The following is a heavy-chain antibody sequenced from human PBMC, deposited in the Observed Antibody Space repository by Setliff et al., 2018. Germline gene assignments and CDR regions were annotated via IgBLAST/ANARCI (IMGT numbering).Heavy chain of an antibody. CDR2: IKTDESEK. CDR1: GLTFSRYW. CDR3: AKDKDVRVDYFDY. J-gene: IGHJ4*02. V-gene: IGHV3-7*03. D-gene: IGHD3-10*01. Sequence: GGPLRPSCASSGLTFSRYWMSWVRQAPGKGLEWVANIKTDESEKYYVDSVKGRFTISRDNSKSTLYLQMNSLRAEDTAIYYCAKDKDVRVDYFDYWGPGTLVTVSS.